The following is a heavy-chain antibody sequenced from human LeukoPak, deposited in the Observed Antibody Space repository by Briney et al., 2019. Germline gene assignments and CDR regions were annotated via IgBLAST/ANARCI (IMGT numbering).Heavy chain of an antibody. CDR3: AKDISGYYRPFDY. D-gene: IGHD3-22*01. Sequence: GGSLRLSCAASGFSFSGYAMSWVRQARGKGLEWVSSISGSGSHTYHADSEKGRFTISRDNSKNTLYLQMNSLRAEDTAVYYCAKDISGYYRPFDYWGQGALVTVSS. CDR1: GFSFSGYA. J-gene: IGHJ4*02. V-gene: IGHV3-23*01. CDR2: ISGSGSHT.